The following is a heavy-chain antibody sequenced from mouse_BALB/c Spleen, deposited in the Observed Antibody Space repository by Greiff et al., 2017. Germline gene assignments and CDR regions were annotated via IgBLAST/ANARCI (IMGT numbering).Heavy chain of an antibody. CDR2: IYPGDGDT. V-gene: IGHV1-87*01. J-gene: IGHJ2*01. D-gene: IGHD2-14*01. CDR1: GYTFTSYW. CDR3: ARKGYDDGFDY. Sequence: QVQLQQSGAELARPGASVKLSCKASGYTFTSYWMQWVKQRPGQGLEWIGAIYPGDGDTRYTQKFKGKATLTADKSSSTAYMQLSSLASEDSAVYYCARKGYDDGFDYWGQGTTLTVSS.